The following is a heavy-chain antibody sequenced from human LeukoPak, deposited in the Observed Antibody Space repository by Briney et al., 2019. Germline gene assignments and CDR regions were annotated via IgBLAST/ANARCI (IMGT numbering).Heavy chain of an antibody. D-gene: IGHD5-24*01. Sequence: GGSLRLSCAASGFTFSSYWMSWVRQAPGKGLECVANIKPDGSEKYSVDSVKGRFTISRDNAKNTLYLQMNSLRAEDTAVYYCGRGDGWVLDYWGQGTLVTVSS. CDR3: GRGDGWVLDY. CDR2: IKPDGSEK. CDR1: GFTFSSYW. J-gene: IGHJ4*02. V-gene: IGHV3-7*01.